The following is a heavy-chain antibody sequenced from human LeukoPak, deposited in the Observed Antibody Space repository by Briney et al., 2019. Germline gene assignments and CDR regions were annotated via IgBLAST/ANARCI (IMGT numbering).Heavy chain of an antibody. J-gene: IGHJ4*02. V-gene: IGHV3-7*01. Sequence: GGSLRLSCAASGFTFSNYWMSWVRQAPGKGLEWVANIKQDGSEKYYADSVKGRLTVSRDNAENSLLLQMNSLRAEDTAVYYCARQTGSGLFILPGGQGTLVTVSS. D-gene: IGHD3/OR15-3a*01. CDR3: ARQTGSGLFILP. CDR2: IKQDGSEK. CDR1: GFTFSNYW.